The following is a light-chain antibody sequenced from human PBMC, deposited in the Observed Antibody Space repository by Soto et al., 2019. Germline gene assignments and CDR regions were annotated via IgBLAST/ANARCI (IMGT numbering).Light chain of an antibody. V-gene: IGKV4-1*01. CDR3: QQYYSNPRT. J-gene: IGKJ1*01. CDR2: WAS. CDR1: QSVLYSSNKKNY. Sequence: DMVMTQSPDSLAVSLGERATINCKSSQSVLYSSNKKNYLAWYRQKPGQPPKLLIYWASTRESGVPDRFTGRGSGTDFTLTISRLQAEDVAVYYCQQYYSNPRTFGQGTKVDI.